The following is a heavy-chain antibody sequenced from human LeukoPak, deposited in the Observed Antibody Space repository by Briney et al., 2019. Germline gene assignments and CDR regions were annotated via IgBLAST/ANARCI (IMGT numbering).Heavy chain of an antibody. J-gene: IGHJ4*02. V-gene: IGHV4-34*01. CDR2: INHSGST. CDR1: GGSFSGYY. D-gene: IGHD2-2*01. CDR3: ARVGIFDCSSTSCPFDY. Sequence: SETLSLTCAVYGGSFSGYYWSWIRQPPGKGLEWIGEINHSGSTNYNPSLKSRVTISIDTSKNQFSLKLSSVTAAYTAVYYCARVGIFDCSSTSCPFDYWGQGTLVTVSS.